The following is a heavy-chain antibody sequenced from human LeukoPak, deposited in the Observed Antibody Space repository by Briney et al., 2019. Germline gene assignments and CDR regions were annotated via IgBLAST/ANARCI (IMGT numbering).Heavy chain of an antibody. CDR3: ARLEVARDYFDY. V-gene: IGHV4-4*02. D-gene: IGHD2-2*01. CDR2: IYHSGST. CDR1: GGSLSSSDW. J-gene: IGHJ4*02. Sequence: SETLSLTCTVSGGSLSSSDWWSWVRQTPGKGLEWMGEIYHSGSTNYNQSLKSRVTISVDKSKSQFSLKLNSVTAADTAVYYCARLEVARDYFDYWGQGTLVTVSS.